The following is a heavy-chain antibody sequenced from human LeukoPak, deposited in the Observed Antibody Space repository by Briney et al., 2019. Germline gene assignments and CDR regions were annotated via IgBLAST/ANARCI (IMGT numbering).Heavy chain of an antibody. CDR2: ISSSSGYM. CDR3: ARTIRGY. CDR1: GFTFTIYS. Sequence: GGSLRLSCAASGFTFTIYSMNWVRQAPGKGLEWVSSISSSSGYMNYADSVKGRFTISRDNAKNSLYLQVNSLRAEDTAVYYCARTIRGYWGQGTLVTVSS. J-gene: IGHJ4*02. D-gene: IGHD3-10*01. V-gene: IGHV3-21*01.